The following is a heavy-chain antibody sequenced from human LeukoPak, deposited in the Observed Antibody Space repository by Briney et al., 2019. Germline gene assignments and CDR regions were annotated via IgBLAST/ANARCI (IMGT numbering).Heavy chain of an antibody. Sequence: GGSLRLSCEASGFTFSNHWMHWVRQAPGKGLVWVSSISTSSSYIDYADSVKGRFTIFRDNAKNSLYLQMNSLRADDTAVYYCARGSSNIAGRNNWFDPWGQGTLVTVSS. CDR2: ISTSSSYI. CDR1: GFTFSNHW. V-gene: IGHV3-21*01. D-gene: IGHD6-6*01. J-gene: IGHJ5*02. CDR3: ARGSSNIAGRNNWFDP.